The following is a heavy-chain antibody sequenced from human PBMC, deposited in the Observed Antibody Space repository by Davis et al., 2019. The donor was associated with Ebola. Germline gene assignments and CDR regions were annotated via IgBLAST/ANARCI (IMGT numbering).Heavy chain of an antibody. J-gene: IGHJ5*02. CDR3: ARDRTNGVPGWFDP. D-gene: IGHD2-8*01. CDR1: GGSISSGGYS. CDR2: IYHSGST. Sequence: LRLSCAVSGGSISSGGYSWSWIRQPPGKGLEWVGYIYHSGSTYYNPSLKSRVTISVDRSKNQFSLNMDSVTAADTAVYYCARDRTNGVPGWFDPWGPGTLVTVSS. V-gene: IGHV4-30-2*01.